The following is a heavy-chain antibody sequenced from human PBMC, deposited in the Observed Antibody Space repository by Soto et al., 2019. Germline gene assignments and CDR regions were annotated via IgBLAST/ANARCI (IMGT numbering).Heavy chain of an antibody. CDR3: ARVGGDDFGDSGGFDY. D-gene: IGHD4-17*01. V-gene: IGHV4-59*01. CDR1: GDCIKDSF. J-gene: IGHJ4*02. CDR2: IYYSGRT. Sequence: SETPSLTCTASGDCIKDSFWTWIRKPPGKGLEWIGYIYYSGRTNYNPSLKSRVSISVDTSKNHFSLQLRSVTAADTAVYYCARVGGDDFGDSGGFDYWGQGPLVTVSS.